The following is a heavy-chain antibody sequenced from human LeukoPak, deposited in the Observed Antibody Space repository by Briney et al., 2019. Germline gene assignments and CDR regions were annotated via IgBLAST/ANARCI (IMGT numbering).Heavy chain of an antibody. V-gene: IGHV1-69*05. CDR2: IIPIFGTA. CDR1: GGTFSSYA. Sequence: SVKVSCKASGGTFSSYAISWVRQAPGQGLEWMGGIIPIFGTANNAQKFQGRVTITTDESTSTAYMELSSLRSEDTAVYYCARPNASGYSYGYDYWGQGTLVTVSS. CDR3: ARPNASGYSYGYDY. J-gene: IGHJ4*02. D-gene: IGHD5-18*01.